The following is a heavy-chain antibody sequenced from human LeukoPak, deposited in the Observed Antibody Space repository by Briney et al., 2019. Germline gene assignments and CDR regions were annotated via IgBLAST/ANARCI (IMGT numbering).Heavy chain of an antibody. Sequence: GGSLRLSCAGSGFTFSDYYMSWIRHAPGKRLEWVSYISSSGSTIYYADSVKGRFTISRDNAKNSLYLQMNSLRAEDTAVYYCAGEGGGSYRLDYWGQGTPVTVSS. CDR2: ISSSGSTI. CDR3: AGEGGGSYRLDY. J-gene: IGHJ4*02. V-gene: IGHV3-11*01. CDR1: GFTFSDYY. D-gene: IGHD1-26*01.